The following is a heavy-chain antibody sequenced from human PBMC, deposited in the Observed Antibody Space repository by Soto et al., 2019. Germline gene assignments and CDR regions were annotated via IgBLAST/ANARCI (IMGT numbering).Heavy chain of an antibody. CDR3: ARTSRGYSSSSFAMIGVAHYGMDV. Sequence: GGSLRLSCAASGFTFSSYAMHWVRQAPGKGLEWVAVISYDGSNKYYADSVKGRFTISRDNSKNTLYLQMNSLRAEDTAVYYCARTSRGYSSSSFAMIGVAHYGMDVWGQGTTVTVSS. V-gene: IGHV3-30-3*01. CDR1: GFTFSSYA. CDR2: ISYDGSNK. D-gene: IGHD6-6*01. J-gene: IGHJ6*02.